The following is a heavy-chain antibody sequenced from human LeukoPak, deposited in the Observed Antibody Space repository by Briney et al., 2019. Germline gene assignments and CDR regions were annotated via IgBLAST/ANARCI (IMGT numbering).Heavy chain of an antibody. V-gene: IGHV3-7*03. J-gene: IGHJ4*02. CDR1: GFTFRSYW. Sequence: PGGSLRLSCAASGFTFRSYWMSWVRQAPGKGLEWVANINQDGSEKYYVDSVKGRFTISRDNANNSVFLQMNNLRAEDSAIYYCARGARWAYYFDYWGQGSLVTVSS. D-gene: IGHD4-23*01. CDR2: INQDGSEK. CDR3: ARGARWAYYFDY.